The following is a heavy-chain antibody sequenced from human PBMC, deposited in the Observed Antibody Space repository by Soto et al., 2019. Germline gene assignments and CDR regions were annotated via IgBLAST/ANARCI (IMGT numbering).Heavy chain of an antibody. Sequence: PGGSLRLSCAASGFTFSSYAMSWVRQAPGKGLEWVSAISGSGGSTYYADSVKGRFTISRDNSKNTLYLQMNSLRAEDTAVYYCAKIPRRSIAAQWFDPWGQGTLVTVSS. J-gene: IGHJ5*02. V-gene: IGHV3-23*01. CDR1: GFTFSSYA. CDR3: AKIPRRSIAAQWFDP. CDR2: ISGSGGST. D-gene: IGHD6-6*01.